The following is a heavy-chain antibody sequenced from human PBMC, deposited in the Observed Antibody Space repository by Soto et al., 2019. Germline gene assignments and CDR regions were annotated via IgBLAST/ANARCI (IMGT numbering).Heavy chain of an antibody. CDR2: IYRSGST. D-gene: IGHD3-10*01. Sequence: SETLSLTCVVSGGSISRGDFSWTWIRQPPGKGLEWVGYIYRSGSTYYNPSLKSPVSISLDKSKNQFSLNLTSVTAADTAVYYCARGKTNYFFDLWGQGHLVTVS. V-gene: IGHV4-30-2*01. J-gene: IGHJ4*02. CDR3: ARGKTNYFFDL. CDR1: GGSISRGDFS.